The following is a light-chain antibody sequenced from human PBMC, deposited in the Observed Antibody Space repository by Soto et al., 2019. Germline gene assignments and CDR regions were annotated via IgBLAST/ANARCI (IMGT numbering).Light chain of an antibody. Sequence: LTQPPSVSGSPGQSVTISCTGTSTDFVSYNRVSWYQQPPGTAPKLMIYEVSKRPSGVPDRFSGSKSGNTASLTISGLQAADEADYYCSLYTSENAYVFGTGTKVTV. V-gene: IGLV2-18*01. J-gene: IGLJ1*01. CDR2: EVS. CDR3: SLYTSENAYV. CDR1: STDFVSYNR.